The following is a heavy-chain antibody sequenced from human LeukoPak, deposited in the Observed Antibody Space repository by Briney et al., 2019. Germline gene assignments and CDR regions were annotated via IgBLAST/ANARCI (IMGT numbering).Heavy chain of an antibody. J-gene: IGHJ4*02. Sequence: PGGSLRLSCAASGFTFSSYWMSWVRQAPGKGLEWVANIKQDGSEKYYVDSVKGRFTISRDNAKNSLYLQMNSLRAEDTAVYYCARTRRSYDFTPLYCYWGQGTLVTVSS. CDR3: ARTRRSYDFTPLYCY. V-gene: IGHV3-7*01. CDR2: IKQDGSEK. CDR1: GFTFSSYW. D-gene: IGHD5-12*01.